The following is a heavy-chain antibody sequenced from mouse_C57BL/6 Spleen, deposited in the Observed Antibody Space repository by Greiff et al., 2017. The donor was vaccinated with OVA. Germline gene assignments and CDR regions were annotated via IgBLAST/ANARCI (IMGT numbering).Heavy chain of an antibody. CDR1: GYTFTSYW. J-gene: IGHJ3*01. Sequence: QVQLQQSGTELVKPGASVKLSCKASGYTFTSYWMHWVKQRPGQGLEWIGNINPSNGGTNYNEKFKSKATLTVDKSSSTAYRQLSSLTSEDSAVYYCARLPFYYGSSWFAYWGQGTLVTVSA. CDR2: INPSNGGT. CDR3: ARLPFYYGSSWFAY. D-gene: IGHD1-1*01. V-gene: IGHV1-53*01.